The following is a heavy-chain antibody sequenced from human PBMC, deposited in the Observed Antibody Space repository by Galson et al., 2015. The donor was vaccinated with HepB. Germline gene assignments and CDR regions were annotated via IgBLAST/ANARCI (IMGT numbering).Heavy chain of an antibody. V-gene: IGHV3-23*01. CDR2: ISGSGGHT. CDR1: GFTFSNYA. D-gene: IGHD3-10*01. J-gene: IGHJ4*02. Sequence: SLRLSCAASGFTFSNYAMAWVRQAPGKGLEWVSAISGSGGHTYYADSVKGRFTISRDNSKNTLYLQMNSLRAEDTAVYYCTSALYYKFDYWGQGTLVTVSS. CDR3: TSALYYKFDY.